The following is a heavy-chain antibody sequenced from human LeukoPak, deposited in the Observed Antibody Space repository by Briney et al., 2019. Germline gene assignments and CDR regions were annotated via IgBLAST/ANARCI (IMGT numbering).Heavy chain of an antibody. CDR1: GGSISSSSYY. Sequence: PSETLSLTCTVSGGSISSSSYYWGWIRQPPGKGLEWIGSIYYSGSTYYNPSLKSRVTISVGTSKNQLSLKLSSATAADTAVYYCARHGGPLWFGDPLAYWGQGTLVTVS. CDR3: ARHGGPLWFGDPLAY. J-gene: IGHJ4*02. V-gene: IGHV4-39*01. D-gene: IGHD3-10*01. CDR2: IYYSGST.